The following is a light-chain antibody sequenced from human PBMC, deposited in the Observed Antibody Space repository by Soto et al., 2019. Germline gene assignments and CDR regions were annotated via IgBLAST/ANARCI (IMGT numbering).Light chain of an antibody. Sequence: EIVFTQSPGTLSFSPGERATLSCRASQSVSSSYLAWYQQKPGQAPRPLIYGASSRATGIPDRFSGSGSGTDFTLTISRLEPEDFAVYYCQQYGSSPYTFGQGTNVDIK. J-gene: IGKJ2*01. V-gene: IGKV3-20*01. CDR1: QSVSSSY. CDR3: QQYGSSPYT. CDR2: GAS.